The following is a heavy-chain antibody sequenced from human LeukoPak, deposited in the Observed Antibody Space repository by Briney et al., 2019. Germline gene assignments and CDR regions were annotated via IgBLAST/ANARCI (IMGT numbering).Heavy chain of an antibody. CDR1: GYSLTSYW. J-gene: IGHJ6*03. D-gene: IGHD6-19*01. V-gene: IGHV5-51*01. CDR2: IYPGDSDT. Sequence: GESLKISCKGSGYSLTSYWIGWVRQMPGKGLEWMGIIYPGDSDTRYSPSFQGQVTISADKSISTAYLQWSSLKASDTAMYYCARPHNSGFFGGYMDVWGIGTTVTVSS. CDR3: ARPHNSGFFGGYMDV.